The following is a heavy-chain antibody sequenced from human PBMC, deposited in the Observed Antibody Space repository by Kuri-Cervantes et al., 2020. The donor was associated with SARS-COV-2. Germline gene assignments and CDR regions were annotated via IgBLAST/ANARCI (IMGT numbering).Heavy chain of an antibody. CDR1: GFTFSSYG. CDR2: ISSSSSYI. CDR3: TRESYDFWSGGVDY. J-gene: IGHJ4*02. V-gene: IGHV3-21*01. D-gene: IGHD3-3*01. Sequence: GESLKISCAASGFTFSSYGMNWVRQAPGKGLEYVSSISSSSSYIYYADSVKGRFTISRDNAKNSLHLQMNSLRAEDTAVYYCTRESYDFWSGGVDYWGQGTLVTVSS.